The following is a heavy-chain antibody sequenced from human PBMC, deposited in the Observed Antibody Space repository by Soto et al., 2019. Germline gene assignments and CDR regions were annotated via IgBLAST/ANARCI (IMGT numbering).Heavy chain of an antibody. J-gene: IGHJ6*02. V-gene: IGHV5-51*01. Sequence: GESLKISCQGSGYDFTKFWIGLVRQMPGKGLEWMGIIYPGDSDTRYSPSFRGQVTISVDKSISTAYLQWSSLKASDTAMYYCARPSDYYSGMDVWGQGTTVTVSS. CDR3: ARPSDYYSGMDV. CDR2: IYPGDSDT. CDR1: GYDFTKFW.